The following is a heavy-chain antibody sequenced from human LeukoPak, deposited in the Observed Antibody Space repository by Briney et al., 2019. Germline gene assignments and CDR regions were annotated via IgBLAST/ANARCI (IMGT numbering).Heavy chain of an antibody. J-gene: IGHJ3*02. D-gene: IGHD2-15*01. CDR2: IYYSGST. CDR3: ARAGRIVAGGFDI. CDR1: GGSISSSSYY. V-gene: IGHV4-39*07. Sequence: PSETLSLTCTVSGGSISSSSYYWGWIRQPPGKGLEWIGSIYYSGSTNYNPSLKSRVTISVDTSKKQFSLKLSSVTAADTAVYYCARAGRIVAGGFDIWGQGTMVTVSS.